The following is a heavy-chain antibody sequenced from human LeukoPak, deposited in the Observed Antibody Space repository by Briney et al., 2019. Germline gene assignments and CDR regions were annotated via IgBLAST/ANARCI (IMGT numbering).Heavy chain of an antibody. J-gene: IGHJ4*02. CDR2: IYYSGST. Sequence: SETLSLTCTVSGGSISSGGYSWSWIRQPPGKGLEWIGYIYYSGSTYSNPSLKSRVTISVDTSKNQISLKLSSVTAADTAVYYCARGRGYFGYWGQGTLVTVSS. CDR1: GGSISSGGYS. CDR3: ARGRGYFGY. V-gene: IGHV4-61*08.